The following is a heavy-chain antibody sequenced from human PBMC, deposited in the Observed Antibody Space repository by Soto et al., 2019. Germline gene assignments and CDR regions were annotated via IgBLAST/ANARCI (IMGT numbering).Heavy chain of an antibody. J-gene: IGHJ6*02. CDR3: ARAAFLGWFSYGMDV. Sequence: SETLSLTCAVSGGSISSRGDSWSWIRQRTGKDLRWFGYIYHSGSTYYNLSLKCRVTISVDRSKNEFSLKLSSVTASDTAVPHCARAAFLGWFSYGMDVWGQGTTVTVAS. D-gene: IGHD3-3*01. V-gene: IGHV4-30-2*01. CDR2: IYHSGST. CDR1: GGSISSRGDS.